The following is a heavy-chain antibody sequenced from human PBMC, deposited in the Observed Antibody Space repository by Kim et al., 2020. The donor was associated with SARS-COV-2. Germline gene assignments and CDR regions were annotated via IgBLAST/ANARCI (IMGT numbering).Heavy chain of an antibody. CDR1: GFTFSTYA. Sequence: GGSLRLSCAASGFTFSTYAMHWVRQAPGKGLEYVSLISSNGDSTYYGNSVKGRFTISRDNSKNTVYLQMGSLRVEDMAVYYCAKDGGDGYSHDAFDVWGQGTMGKVS. J-gene: IGHJ3*01. CDR2: ISSNGDST. CDR3: AKDGGDGYSHDAFDV. D-gene: IGHD3-16*01. V-gene: IGHV3-64*01.